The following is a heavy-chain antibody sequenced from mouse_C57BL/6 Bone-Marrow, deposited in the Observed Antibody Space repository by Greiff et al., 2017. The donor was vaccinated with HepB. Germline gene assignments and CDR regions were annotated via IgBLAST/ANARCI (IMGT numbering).Heavy chain of an antibody. V-gene: IGHV1-67*01. Sequence: QVHVKQSGPELVRPGVSVKISCKGSGYTFTDYPMNWVKQSHAKSLEWIGIISTYSDNTTYSQKFKGKATITVDKSSSTAYIELAGLTSEDAAVNYCARGWGQYVMDYWGHGTSVTVSS. CDR1: GYTFTDYP. J-gene: IGHJ4*01. D-gene: IGHD3-3*01. CDR3: ARGWGQYVMDY. CDR2: ISTYSDNT.